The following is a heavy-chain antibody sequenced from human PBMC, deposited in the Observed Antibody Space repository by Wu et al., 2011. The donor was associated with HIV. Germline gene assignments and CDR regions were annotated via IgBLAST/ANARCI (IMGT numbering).Heavy chain of an antibody. Sequence: QVQLVQSGAEVKKPGASVKVSCKASGYTFTNYGISWVRQAPGQGLAWMGWISTYNGDTNYAQKLQGRVTMTTDTSTSTAYMELRSLRSDDTAVYYCARADEDTMVRGWPNWFDPWGRGNPGHRLL. D-gene: IGHD3-10*01. CDR3: ARADEDTMVRGWPNWFDP. J-gene: IGHJ5*02. CDR2: ISTYNGDT. V-gene: IGHV1-18*01. CDR1: GYTFTNYG.